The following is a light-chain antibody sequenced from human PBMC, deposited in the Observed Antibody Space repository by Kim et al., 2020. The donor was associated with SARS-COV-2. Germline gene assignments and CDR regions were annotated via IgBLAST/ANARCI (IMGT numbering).Light chain of an antibody. V-gene: IGKV3-20*01. CDR2: GTS. CDR1: QSVSSSS. Sequence: SLYPGERATLSYRASQSVSSSSLAWYQQKPGQAPWLLIYGTSTRATGIPDRFSGSGSGTDFTLTISRLEPEDFAVYFCQQYGSSPTFGGGTKLEI. J-gene: IGKJ4*01. CDR3: QQYGSSPT.